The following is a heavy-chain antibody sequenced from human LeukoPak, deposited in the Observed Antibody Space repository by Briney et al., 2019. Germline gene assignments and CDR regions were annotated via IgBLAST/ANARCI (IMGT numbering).Heavy chain of an antibody. CDR3: ARYGQWLARSFDY. CDR1: GGSISSSSYY. D-gene: IGHD6-19*01. V-gene: IGHV4-39*01. Sequence: SETLSLTCTVSGGSISSSSYYWGWIRQPPGKGLEWIGSIYYSGSIYYNPSLKSRVTISVDTSKNQFSLKLSSVTAADTAVYYCARYGQWLARSFDYWGQGTLVTVSS. CDR2: IYYSGSI. J-gene: IGHJ4*02.